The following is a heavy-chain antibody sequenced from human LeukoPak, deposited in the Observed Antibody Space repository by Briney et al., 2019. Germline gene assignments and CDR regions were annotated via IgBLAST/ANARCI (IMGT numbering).Heavy chain of an antibody. V-gene: IGHV1-69*04. J-gene: IGHJ6*02. Sequence: ASVKVSCKASGGTFSSYAISWVRQAPGQGLEWMGRIIPILGIANYAQKFQGRVTITADESTSTAYMELSSLRSEDTAVYYCARDLRYYYDSSGYPFSWYYGMDVWGQGTTVTVSS. CDR2: IIPILGIA. D-gene: IGHD3-22*01. CDR1: GGTFSSYA. CDR3: ARDLRYYYDSSGYPFSWYYGMDV.